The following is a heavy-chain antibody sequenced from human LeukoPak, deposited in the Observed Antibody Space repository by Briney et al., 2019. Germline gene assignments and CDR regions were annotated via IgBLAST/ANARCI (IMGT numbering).Heavy chain of an antibody. Sequence: PSETLSLTCTVSRGSLSSHSWSWIRQPPGKGLDWIGFVSYSGFTKYNPSLESRVSMSVDTSKDQFSLRLSSVTAADTAFYYCARATGGLTLFDYWGQGTPVTVSS. D-gene: IGHD3-10*01. CDR3: ARATGGLTLFDY. CDR2: VSYSGFT. V-gene: IGHV4-59*11. CDR1: RGSLSSHS. J-gene: IGHJ4*02.